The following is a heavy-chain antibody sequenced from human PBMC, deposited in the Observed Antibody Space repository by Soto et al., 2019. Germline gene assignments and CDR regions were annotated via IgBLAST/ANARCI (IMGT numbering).Heavy chain of an antibody. CDR3: ARDWSIAAGLYGMDV. Sequence: QVQLQESGPGLVKPSQTLSLTCTVSGGSISSGGYYWSWIRQHPGKGLEWIGYIYYSGSTYYNPSLKSRVTTSVDTSKNQFSLKLSSVTAADTAVYYCARDWSIAAGLYGMDVWGQGTTVTVSS. CDR1: GGSISSGGYY. V-gene: IGHV4-31*03. CDR2: IYYSGST. D-gene: IGHD6-25*01. J-gene: IGHJ6*02.